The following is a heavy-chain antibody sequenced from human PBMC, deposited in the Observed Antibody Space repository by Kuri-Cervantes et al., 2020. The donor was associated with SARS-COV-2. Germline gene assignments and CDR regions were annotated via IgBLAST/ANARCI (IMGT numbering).Heavy chain of an antibody. V-gene: IGHV3-30*02. CDR2: IRYDATKK. D-gene: IGHD1-1*01. Sequence: GGSLRLSCAASGFTFSSYGFHWVRQAPGKALEWVAFIRYDATKKNYAYSVKGRFTISRDNSKNSLYLEMNIMRPEDTAVYYCAKVENENLDYWGQGTLVTVSS. J-gene: IGHJ4*02. CDR1: GFTFSSYG. CDR3: AKVENENLDY.